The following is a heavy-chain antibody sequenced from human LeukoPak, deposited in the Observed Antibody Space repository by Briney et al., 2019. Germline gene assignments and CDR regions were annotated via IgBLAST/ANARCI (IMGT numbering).Heavy chain of an antibody. CDR1: GFTFSSYS. V-gene: IGHV3-21*01. J-gene: IGHJ4*02. CDR3: ARKEGPAASDY. D-gene: IGHD2-2*01. CDR2: ISSSSSYI. Sequence: GGSLRLSCAASGFTFSSYSMNWVRQAPGKGLEWVSSISSSSSYIYYADSVKGRFTISRDNAKNSLYLQMNSLRAEDTAVYYCARKEGPAASDYWGQGTLVTVSS.